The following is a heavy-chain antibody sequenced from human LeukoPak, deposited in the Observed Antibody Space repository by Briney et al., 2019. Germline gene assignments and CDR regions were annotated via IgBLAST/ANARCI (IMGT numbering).Heavy chain of an antibody. J-gene: IGHJ4*02. V-gene: IGHV4-61*02. CDR2: ISTSGST. CDR1: GGSISGDNYY. Sequence: PSETLSLTCTVSGGSISGDNYYWSWIRQPAGKGLEWIGRISTSGSTSYNPSLKSRVTISVDMSKYQSSLKVSSVTAADTAVYYCARGGFPGYSTSWFYWGQGTLVTVSS. CDR3: ARGGFPGYSTSWFY. D-gene: IGHD6-13*01.